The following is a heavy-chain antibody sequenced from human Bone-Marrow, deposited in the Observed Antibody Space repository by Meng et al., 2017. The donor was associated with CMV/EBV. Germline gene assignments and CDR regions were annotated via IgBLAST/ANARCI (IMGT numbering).Heavy chain of an antibody. CDR1: GFAVSSNY. J-gene: IGHJ3*01. V-gene: IGHV3-53*01. CDR3: ARDGSNRGPAFDF. CDR2: IYSGGST. D-gene: IGHD7-27*01. Sequence: GGALRLSCVASGFAVSSNYMSWVRQAPGKGLEWVSVIYSGGSTYYADSVKGRFTISRDNSKSTLFLQMNSLRAEDTAVYYCARDGSNRGPAFDFWGQGTMVTVSS.